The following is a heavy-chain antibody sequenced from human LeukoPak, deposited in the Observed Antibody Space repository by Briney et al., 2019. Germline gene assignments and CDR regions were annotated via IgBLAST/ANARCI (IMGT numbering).Heavy chain of an antibody. CDR2: INHSGST. J-gene: IGHJ5*02. CDR3: ARGVIAAAGRNWFDP. V-gene: IGHV4-34*01. Sequence: SETLSLTCAVYGGSFSGYYWSWIRQPPGKGLEWIGEINHSGSTNYNPSLKSRVTISVDTSKNQFSLKLSSVTAADTAVYYCARGVIAAAGRNWFDPWGQGTLVTVSS. D-gene: IGHD6-13*01. CDR1: GGSFSGYY.